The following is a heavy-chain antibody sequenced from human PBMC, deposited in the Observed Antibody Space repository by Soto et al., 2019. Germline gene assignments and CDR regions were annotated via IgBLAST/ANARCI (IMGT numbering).Heavy chain of an antibody. CDR2: ISSSGGRT. J-gene: IGHJ3*02. D-gene: IGHD4-17*01. CDR1: GFTFSNFA. Sequence: GSLSLSCAASGFTFSNFAMSWVRQPPGRGPEWVSGISSSGGRTYYADSVKGRFTISRDHSTNTLSLEMNSLRAEDTAVYYCAKDPNGDYVGAFEMWGQGTMVTVSS. V-gene: IGHV3-23*01. CDR3: AKDPNGDYVGAFEM.